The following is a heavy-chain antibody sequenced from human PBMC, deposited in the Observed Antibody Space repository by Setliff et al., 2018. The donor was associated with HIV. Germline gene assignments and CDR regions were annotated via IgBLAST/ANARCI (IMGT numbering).Heavy chain of an antibody. CDR3: AREGGDYYYYYMDV. V-gene: IGHV1-8*02. J-gene: IGHJ6*03. D-gene: IGHD3-16*01. CDR2: MNPNSGNT. CDR1: GYTFTSYD. Sequence: SVKVSCKASGYTFTSYDINWVRQATGQGLEWMGWMNPNSGNTGYAQKFQGRVTMTRNTSISTAYMELSSLRSEDTAVYYCAREGGDYYYYYMDVWGKGTTVTVSS.